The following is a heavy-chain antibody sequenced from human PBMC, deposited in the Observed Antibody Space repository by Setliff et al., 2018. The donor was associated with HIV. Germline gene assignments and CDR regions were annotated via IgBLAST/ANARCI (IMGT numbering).Heavy chain of an antibody. CDR2: MNPNSGDT. D-gene: IGHD2-8*01. CDR3: ARGGTYCTNGVCYTHNWFDP. V-gene: IGHV1-8*03. J-gene: IGHJ5*02. Sequence: SVKVSCKASGYTFTSYDINWVRQATGQGLEWIGWMNPNSGDTGYAQKFQGRVTITRNTSISTAYMELSSLRSEDTAVYYCARGGTYCTNGVCYTHNWFDPWGQGTLVTVSS. CDR1: GYTFTSYD.